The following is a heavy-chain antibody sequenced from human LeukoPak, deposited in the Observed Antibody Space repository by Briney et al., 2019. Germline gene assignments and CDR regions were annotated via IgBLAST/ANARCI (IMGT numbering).Heavy chain of an antibody. D-gene: IGHD3-22*01. CDR3: AIMHGYYDGSGFWVQ. CDR1: GFTFSNAW. CDR2: IKTKTDGDRT. Sequence: PGGSLRLSCVVSGFTFSNAWMSWIRQAPGKGLEWVGRIKTKTDGDRTDYAAPVEGRFTISRDDSKNTLSLQMNSLRDEDTGVYYCAIMHGYYDGSGFWVQWGQGTLVTVSS. V-gene: IGHV3-15*01. J-gene: IGHJ4*02.